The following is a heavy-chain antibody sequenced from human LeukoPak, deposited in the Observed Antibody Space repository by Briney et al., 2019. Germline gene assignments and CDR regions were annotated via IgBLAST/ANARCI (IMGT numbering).Heavy chain of an antibody. V-gene: IGHV4-59*12. Sequence: PSETLSLTCTVSGGSISSYYWSWIRQPPGKGLEWIGYIYYSGSTNYNPSLKSRVTISVDTSKNQFSLKLSSVTAADTAVYYCARADIVVIPAAQSYYYYMDVWGKGTTVTVSS. J-gene: IGHJ6*03. D-gene: IGHD2-2*01. CDR3: ARADIVVIPAAQSYYYYMDV. CDR2: IYYSGST. CDR1: GGSISSYY.